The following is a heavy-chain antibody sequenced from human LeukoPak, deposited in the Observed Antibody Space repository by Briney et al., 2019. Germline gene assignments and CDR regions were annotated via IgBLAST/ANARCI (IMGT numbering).Heavy chain of an antibody. J-gene: IGHJ5*02. CDR1: GGSFSGYY. CDR3: ARAYCSSTSCRNWFDP. D-gene: IGHD2-2*01. V-gene: IGHV4-34*01. Sequence: SETLSLTCAVYGGSFSGYYWSWIRQPPGKGLEWIGEINHSGSTNYNPSLKSRVTISVDTSKNQFSLKLSSVTAADTAVYYCARAYCSSTSCRNWFDPWGQGTLVTASS. CDR2: INHSGST.